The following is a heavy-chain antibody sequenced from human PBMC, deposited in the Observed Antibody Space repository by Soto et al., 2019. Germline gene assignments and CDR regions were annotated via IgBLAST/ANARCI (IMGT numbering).Heavy chain of an antibody. CDR2: IYGDGSIT. D-gene: IGHD6-13*01. CDR3: TRLQTAEAGPLD. J-gene: IGHJ4*01. CDR1: GFTFRTYW. V-gene: IGHV3-74*01. Sequence: PGLSLRLSCAASGFTFRTYWMHWVRQGPGNGLLWVARIYGDGSITNYADSVKGRFTISRXXXXXTXYXQXXXLGTXDTALYYCTRLQTAEAGPLDWGQGTLGTVSS.